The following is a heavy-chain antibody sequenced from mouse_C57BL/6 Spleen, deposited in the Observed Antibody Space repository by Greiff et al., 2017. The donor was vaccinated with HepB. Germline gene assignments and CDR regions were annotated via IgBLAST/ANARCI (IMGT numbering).Heavy chain of an antibody. V-gene: IGHV1-52*01. CDR1: GYTFTSYW. Sequence: QVQLQQPGAELVRPGSSVKLSCKASGYTFTSYWMHWVKQRPIQGLEWIGNIDPSDSETHYNQKFKDKATLTVDKSSSTAYMQLSSLTSEDSAVYYCARSERGPGYFDYWGQGTTLTVSS. CDR2: IDPSDSET. CDR3: ARSERGPGYFDY. D-gene: IGHD4-1*01. J-gene: IGHJ2*01.